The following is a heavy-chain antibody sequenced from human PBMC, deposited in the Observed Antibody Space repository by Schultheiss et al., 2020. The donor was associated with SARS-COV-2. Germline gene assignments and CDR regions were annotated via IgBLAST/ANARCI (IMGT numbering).Heavy chain of an antibody. Sequence: SETLSLTCAVSGGSISSGGYSWSWIRQPPGKGLEWIGYIYHSGSTYYNPSLKSRVTISVDRSKNQFSLKLSSVTAADTAVYYCARGVAAVQPYYYYYGMDVWGQGTTVTVSS. CDR2: IYHSGST. CDR1: GGSISSGGYS. CDR3: ARGVAAVQPYYYYYGMDV. J-gene: IGHJ6*02. D-gene: IGHD3-10*01. V-gene: IGHV4-30-2*01.